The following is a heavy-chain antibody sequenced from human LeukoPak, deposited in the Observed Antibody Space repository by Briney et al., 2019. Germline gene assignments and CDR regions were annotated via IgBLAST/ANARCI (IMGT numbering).Heavy chain of an antibody. CDR2: ISGSGGST. V-gene: IGHV3-23*01. D-gene: IGHD4-17*01. CDR1: GFTFSRSD. CDR3: ARIYGDYPLGY. Sequence: GGSLRLSCEASGFTFSRSDMIWVRQAPGKGLEWVSAISGSGGSTYYADSVKGRFTISRDNSKNTLYLQMNSLRAEDTAVYYCARIYGDYPLGYWGQGTLVTVSS. J-gene: IGHJ4*02.